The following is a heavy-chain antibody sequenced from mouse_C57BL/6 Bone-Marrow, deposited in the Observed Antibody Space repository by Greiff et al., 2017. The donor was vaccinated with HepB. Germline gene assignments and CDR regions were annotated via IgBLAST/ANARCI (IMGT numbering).Heavy chain of an antibody. V-gene: IGHV1-26*01. D-gene: IGHD1-1*01. Sequence: EVQLQQSGPELVKPGASVKISCKASGYTFTDYYMNWVKQSHGKSLEWIGDINPNNGGTSYNQKFKGKATLTVDKSSSTAYMELRSLTSEDSAVYYCARGNLLLRRWFAYWGQGTLVTVSA. CDR3: ARGNLLLRRWFAY. CDR2: INPNNGGT. CDR1: GYTFTDYY. J-gene: IGHJ3*01.